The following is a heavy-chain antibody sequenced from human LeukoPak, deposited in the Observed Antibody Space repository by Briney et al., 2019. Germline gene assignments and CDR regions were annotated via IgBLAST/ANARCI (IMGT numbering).Heavy chain of an antibody. Sequence: ASVKVSCKASGYTFTGYYMHWVRQAPGQRLEWMGWISAGNGDTRYPQKFQDRVTITRDTSASTSYMDLSSLTSEDTAMYYCARSDHGDYIDYWGQGTLVTVSS. V-gene: IGHV1-3*01. CDR2: ISAGNGDT. D-gene: IGHD4-17*01. CDR3: ARSDHGDYIDY. J-gene: IGHJ4*02. CDR1: GYTFTGYY.